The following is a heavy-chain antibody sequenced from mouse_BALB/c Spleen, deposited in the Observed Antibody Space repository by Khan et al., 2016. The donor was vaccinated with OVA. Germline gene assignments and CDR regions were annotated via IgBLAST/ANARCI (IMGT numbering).Heavy chain of an antibody. CDR3: ARGNYYGYYFDY. CDR2: ISYSGVT. V-gene: IGHV3-2*02. J-gene: IGHJ2*01. D-gene: IGHD1-1*01. Sequence: EVQLKESGPGLVKPSQSLSLTCTVTGYSITSGYAWNWIRQFPGNKLEWMGYISYSGVTSYTPSLKSRISITRATSKNQFFLQLNSVTTEDTATYYCARGNYYGYYFDYWGQGTTLTVSS. CDR1: GYSITSGYA.